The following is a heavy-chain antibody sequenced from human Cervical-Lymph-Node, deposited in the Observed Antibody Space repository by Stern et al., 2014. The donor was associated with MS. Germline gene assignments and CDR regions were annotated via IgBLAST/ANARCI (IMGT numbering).Heavy chain of an antibody. Sequence: MQLVQSGGGLVQPGMSLRLSCAASGFTFADYAMHWVRQAPGKGLAWVSGMSWTSGSIGYADSVKGRFTISRDNAKNSLYLQMNSLRTEDTAFYYCAKGSVGIAAPRNFDYWGQGTLVTVSS. CDR3: AKGSVGIAAPRNFDY. V-gene: IGHV3-9*01. CDR1: GFTFADYA. CDR2: MSWTSGSI. J-gene: IGHJ4*02. D-gene: IGHD6-13*01.